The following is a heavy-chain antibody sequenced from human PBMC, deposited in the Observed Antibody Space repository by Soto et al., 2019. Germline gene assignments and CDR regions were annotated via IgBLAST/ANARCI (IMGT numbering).Heavy chain of an antibody. CDR1: GYTFTGYY. V-gene: IGHV1-2*04. D-gene: IGHD2-15*01. J-gene: IGHJ3*02. Sequence: ASVKVSCKASGYTFTGYYMHWVRQAPGQGLEWMGLINPNSGGTNYAQKFQGWVTMTRDTPISTAYMELSRLRSDDTAVYYCARDGGTAFARRYCSGGSCSEDDAFDIWGQGTMVTVSS. CDR3: ARDGGTAFARRYCSGGSCSEDDAFDI. CDR2: INPNSGGT.